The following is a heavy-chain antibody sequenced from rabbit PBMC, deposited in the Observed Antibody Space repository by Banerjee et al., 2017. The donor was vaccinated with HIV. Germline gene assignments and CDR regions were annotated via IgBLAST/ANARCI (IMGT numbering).Heavy chain of an antibody. CDR3: ARDYSSSHYFNL. Sequence: QEQLEESGGDLVKPEGSLTLTCTASGFSFSGGSWICWVRQAPGKGLEWIACTHGSAGYTRYASWAKGRFTISRSSSTTVTLQMTSLTAADTATYFCARDYSSSHYFNLWGQGTLVTVS. CDR2: THGSAGYT. D-gene: IGHD1-1*01. CDR1: GFSFSGGSW. V-gene: IGHV1S45*01. J-gene: IGHJ4*01.